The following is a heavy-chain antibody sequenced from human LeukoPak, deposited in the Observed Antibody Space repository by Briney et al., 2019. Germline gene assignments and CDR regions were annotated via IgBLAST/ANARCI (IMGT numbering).Heavy chain of an antibody. CDR3: AIVWGYYYGLDF. CDR1: GYAFTSYG. J-gene: IGHJ6*02. CDR2: ISVNNGNT. V-gene: IGHV1-18*01. Sequence: AAGKVSCKASGYAFTSYGISWVRQAPGQGLGWMGVISVNNGNTNYAQKLQGRVTMTTDTSTSTHYILLRSLRSDAATVYYCAIVWGYYYGLDFWGQGTTVTVSS. D-gene: IGHD7-27*01.